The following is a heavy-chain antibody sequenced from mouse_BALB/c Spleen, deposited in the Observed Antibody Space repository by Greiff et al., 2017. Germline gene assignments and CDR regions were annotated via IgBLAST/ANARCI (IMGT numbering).Heavy chain of an antibody. Sequence: VQLQQSGAELVMPGASVKMSCKASGYTFTDYWMHWVKQRPGQGLEWIGAIDTSYSYTSYNQKFKGKATLTVDESSSTAYMQLSSLTSEDSAVYYCARCEGSSFDYWGQGTTLTVSS. J-gene: IGHJ2*01. CDR2: IDTSYSYT. CDR1: GYTFTDYW. CDR3: ARCEGSSFDY. V-gene: IGHV1-69*01.